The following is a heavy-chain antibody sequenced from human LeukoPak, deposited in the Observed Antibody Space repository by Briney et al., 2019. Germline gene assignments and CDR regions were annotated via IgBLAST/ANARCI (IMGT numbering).Heavy chain of an antibody. CDR2: IIPILGIA. Sequence: SVKVSCKASGGTFSSYAISWVRQAPGQGLEWMGRIIPILGIANYAQKFQGRVTITADKSTSTAYMELSSLRSEDTAVYDCARGLGPGGIDYWGPGTLVTVSS. J-gene: IGHJ4*02. V-gene: IGHV1-69*04. CDR1: GGTFSSYA. D-gene: IGHD1-14*01. CDR3: ARGLGPGGIDY.